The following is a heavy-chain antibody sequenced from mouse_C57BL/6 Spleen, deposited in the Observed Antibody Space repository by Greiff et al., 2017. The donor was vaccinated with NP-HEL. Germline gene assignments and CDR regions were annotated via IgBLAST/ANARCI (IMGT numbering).Heavy chain of an antibody. V-gene: IGHV1-74*01. CDR3: AIKLGGGAMDY. CDR2: IHPSDSDT. Sequence: QVQLKQPGAELVKPGASVKVSCKASGYTFTSYWMHWVKQRPGQGLEWIGRIHPSDSDTNYNQKFKGKATLTVDKSSSTAYMQLSSLTSEDSAVYYCAIKLGGGAMDYWGQGTSVTVSS. D-gene: IGHD4-1*01. CDR1: GYTFTSYW. J-gene: IGHJ4*01.